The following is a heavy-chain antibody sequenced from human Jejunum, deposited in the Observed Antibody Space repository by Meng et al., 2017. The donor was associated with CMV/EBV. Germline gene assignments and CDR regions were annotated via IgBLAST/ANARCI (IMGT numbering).Heavy chain of an antibody. V-gene: IGHV3-43D*03. CDR2: ISWDGGSG. D-gene: IGHD6-13*01. J-gene: IGHJ4*02. CDR3: AKEYSSGWYYFDS. Sequence: SGFTFDDYAMHWVRQAPGKGLEWVSLISWDGGSGYYADSVKGRFTISRDNSKNSLYLQMNSLRAEDTALYYCAKEYSSGWYYFDSWGQGTLVTVSS. CDR1: GFTFDDYA.